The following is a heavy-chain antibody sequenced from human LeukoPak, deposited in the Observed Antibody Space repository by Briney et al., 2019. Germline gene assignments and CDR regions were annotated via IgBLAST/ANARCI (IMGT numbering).Heavy chain of an antibody. D-gene: IGHD5-24*01. J-gene: IGHJ4*02. CDR3: ARGRGWLQLRFDY. Sequence: SETLSLTCTVSGGSISSGSYYWSWIRQPAGKRLEWIGHIYRSGSTNYNPSLKSRVTISVDTSKNQFSLKLSSVTAADTAVYYCARGRGWLQLRFDYWGQGTLVTVSS. CDR1: GGSISSGSYY. V-gene: IGHV4-61*09. CDR2: IYRSGST.